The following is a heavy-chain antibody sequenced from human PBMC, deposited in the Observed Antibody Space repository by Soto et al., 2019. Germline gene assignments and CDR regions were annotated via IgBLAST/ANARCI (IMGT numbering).Heavy chain of an antibody. V-gene: IGHV2-5*01. D-gene: IGHD5-18*01. CDR2: IFWNDDE. CDR3: VHTGYSSDPFGS. CDR1: GFSLTSSGVG. Sequence: QITLKESGPTLVKPTQTLTLTCTFSGFSLTSSGVGVGWIRQPPVTALEWLALIFWNDDERYSPSLKSRLTIPKDTSKNQVVLTMTNMDPVDTATYYWVHTGYSSDPFGSGGRVTLVTVAS. J-gene: IGHJ4*02.